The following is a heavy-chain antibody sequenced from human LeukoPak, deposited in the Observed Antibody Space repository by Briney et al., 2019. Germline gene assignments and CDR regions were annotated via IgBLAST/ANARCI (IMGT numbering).Heavy chain of an antibody. CDR1: GGSISSGGYS. CDR2: IYHSGST. Sequence: SQTLSLTCAVSGGSISSGGYSWSWIRQPPGKGLEWIGYIYHSGSTYYNPSLKSRVTISVDRSKNQFSLKLSSVTAADTAVYYCAREVSGIAAAVYYFDYWGQGTLVTVSS. V-gene: IGHV4-30-2*01. J-gene: IGHJ4*02. D-gene: IGHD6-13*01. CDR3: AREVSGIAAAVYYFDY.